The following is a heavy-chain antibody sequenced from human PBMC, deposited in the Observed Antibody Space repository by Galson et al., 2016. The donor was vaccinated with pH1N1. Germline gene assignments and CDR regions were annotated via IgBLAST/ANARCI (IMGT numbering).Heavy chain of an antibody. CDR2: ISTYTGYA. Sequence: SVKVSCKASGYTFTTYGIDWVRQAPGQGLEWMGWISTYTGYAKYAQKFQGRLTLTTDPFTNIAYMDLGSLTSDDTATYFCASRRIFECSGGSCYLDPWGQGTLVTVSS. CDR1: GYTFTTYG. CDR3: ASRRIFECSGGSCYLDP. J-gene: IGHJ5*02. V-gene: IGHV1-18*01. D-gene: IGHD2-15*01.